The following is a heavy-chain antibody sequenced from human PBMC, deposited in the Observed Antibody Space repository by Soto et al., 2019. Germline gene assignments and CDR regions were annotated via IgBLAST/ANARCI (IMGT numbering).Heavy chain of an antibody. Sequence: QVQLVQSGAEVKKPGASVKVSCKASGYTFTSYDINWVRQAPGQGLEWMGWMNPNSGVTGYVQNFQGRVAMTRKASIRTAYMELSSLRADDAAVYYCARVASGAYGWLDPWGQGTLVTVSS. D-gene: IGHD1-26*01. CDR2: MNPNSGVT. V-gene: IGHV1-8*01. J-gene: IGHJ5*02. CDR3: ARVASGAYGWLDP. CDR1: GYTFTSYD.